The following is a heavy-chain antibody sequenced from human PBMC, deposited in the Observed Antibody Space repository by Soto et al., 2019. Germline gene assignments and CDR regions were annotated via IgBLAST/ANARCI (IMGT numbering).Heavy chain of an antibody. D-gene: IGHD5-18*01. V-gene: IGHV1-69*13. CDR1: GGTFSNYA. J-gene: IGHJ6*02. CDR2: IIPSFGTA. Sequence: SVKVSCKASGGTFSNYAFSWVRQAPGQGLEWMGGIIPSFGTAKYAQKFQGRVTITADESTNTAYMELSSLRSEDTAVYYCARDLAMGMGDYYYYGMDVWGQGTTVTVSS. CDR3: ARDLAMGMGDYYYYGMDV.